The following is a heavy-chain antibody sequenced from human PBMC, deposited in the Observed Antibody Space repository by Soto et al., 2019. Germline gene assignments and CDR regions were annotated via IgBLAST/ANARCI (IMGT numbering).Heavy chain of an antibody. D-gene: IGHD6-13*01. CDR1: GFSFGGYA. CDR2: VSAYGDDR. J-gene: IGHJ4*02. V-gene: IGHV3-23*01. Sequence: GGPLMLCCASSGFSFGGYALTWVRQAPGRGLEWVSAVSAYGDDRFYADSVKGRFTISRDSSKNTLFLQMDSLRAEDTAVYYCTKDWGRAAAGTGYWGQGT. CDR3: TKDWGRAAAGTGY.